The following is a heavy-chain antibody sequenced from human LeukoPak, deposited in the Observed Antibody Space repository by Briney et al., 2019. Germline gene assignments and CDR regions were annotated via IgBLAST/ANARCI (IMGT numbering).Heavy chain of an antibody. CDR1: GGSISSYY. CDR2: IYYSGST. Sequence: PSQTLSLTSTVSGGSISSYYWSWIRQPPGKGLEWIGYIYYSGSTSYNPSLKSRVTISVDTSKNQFSLKLSSVTAADSAVYYCAREVVSGTFGSWGQGTLVTVSS. CDR3: AREVVSGTFGS. D-gene: IGHD6-13*01. J-gene: IGHJ4*02. V-gene: IGHV4-59*01.